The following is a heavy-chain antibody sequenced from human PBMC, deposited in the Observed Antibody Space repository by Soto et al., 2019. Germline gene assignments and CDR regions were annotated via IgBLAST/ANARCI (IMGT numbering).Heavy chain of an antibody. J-gene: IGHJ5*02. CDR3: AKDSSVTAAGSGGWFDP. CDR2: ISFDGGSQ. D-gene: IGHD6-13*01. V-gene: IGHV3-30*18. Sequence: QVQLVESGGGVVQPGRSLRLSCAASGFDFNTYGLHWVRQAPGKGLEWVAAISFDGGSQYYADSVKGRFTISRDKSNSTVYLQMNSLRSEDTATYFCAKDSSVTAAGSGGWFDPWGPGTVVIVSS. CDR1: GFDFNTYG.